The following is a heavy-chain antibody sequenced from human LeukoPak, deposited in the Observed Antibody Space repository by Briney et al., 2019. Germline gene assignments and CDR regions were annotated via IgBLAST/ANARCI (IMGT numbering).Heavy chain of an antibody. CDR3: ARVAGYCSSTRCSGDY. D-gene: IGHD2-2*01. Sequence: GGSLRLSCAASGFTFSSDAMSWVRQAPGKGLEWVSYISGSGNTIYYADAVQGRFTVSRDNAKNSLYLQMNSLTAEDTAVYYCARVAGYCSSTRCSGDYWGQGALVTVSS. CDR1: GFTFSSDA. J-gene: IGHJ4*02. V-gene: IGHV3-48*03. CDR2: ISGSGNTI.